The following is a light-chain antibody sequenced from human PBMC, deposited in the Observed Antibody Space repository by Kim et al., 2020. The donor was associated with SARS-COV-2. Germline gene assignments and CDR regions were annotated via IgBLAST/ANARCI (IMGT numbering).Light chain of an antibody. CDR2: KAS. V-gene: IGKV1-5*03. Sequence: DIQMTQSPSTLSASVGDRVTITCRASQSIGDWLAWYQQKPGRAPKLLIHKASSLEPGVSSRFSGSGSGTEFMLTITSLRPDDFAVYYCQRYNSDPWTFGQGTKVDIK. CDR1: QSIGDW. CDR3: QRYNSDPWT. J-gene: IGKJ1*01.